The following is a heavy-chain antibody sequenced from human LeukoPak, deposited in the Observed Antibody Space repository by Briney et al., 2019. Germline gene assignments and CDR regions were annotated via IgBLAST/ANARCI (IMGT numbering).Heavy chain of an antibody. Sequence: GGSLRLSCAASGFTFSSYWMNWVRQAPGKGLVWVSRIASDGSSTTYTDSVKGRFSISRDNAKNTLYLQMNSLRVEDTAVYYCARGRPHGNDYWGQGTLVTVSS. CDR3: ARGRPHGNDY. D-gene: IGHD4-23*01. J-gene: IGHJ4*02. V-gene: IGHV3-74*01. CDR1: GFTFSSYW. CDR2: IASDGSST.